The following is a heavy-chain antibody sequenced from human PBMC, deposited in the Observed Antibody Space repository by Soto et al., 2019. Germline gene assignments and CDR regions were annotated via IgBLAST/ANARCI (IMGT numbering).Heavy chain of an antibody. CDR2: IDPSDSYT. V-gene: IGHV5-10-1*01. CDR1: VYSFTSYW. CDR3: AGEYSSSSESAFDI. J-gene: IGHJ3*02. Sequence: PGESLKISCKGSVYSFTSYWISWVRQMPGKGLEWMGRIDPSDSYTNYSPSFQGHVTISADKSISTAYLQWSSLKASDTAMYYCAGEYSSSSESAFDIWGQGTMVTV. D-gene: IGHD6-6*01.